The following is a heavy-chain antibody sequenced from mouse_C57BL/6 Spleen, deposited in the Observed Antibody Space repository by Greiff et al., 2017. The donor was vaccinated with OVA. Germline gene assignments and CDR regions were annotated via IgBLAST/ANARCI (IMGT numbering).Heavy chain of an antibody. V-gene: IGHV1-63*01. CDR3: ARGGDDYDDPFAY. CDR1: GYTFTNYW. CDR2: IYPGGGYT. Sequence: VQLQQSGAELVRPGTSVKMSCKASGYTFTNYWIGWAKQRPGHGLAWIGDIYPGGGYTNYNEKFKGKATLTADKSSSTAYMQFSSLTSEDSAIYYCARGGDDYDDPFAYWGQGTLVTVSA. D-gene: IGHD2-4*01. J-gene: IGHJ3*01.